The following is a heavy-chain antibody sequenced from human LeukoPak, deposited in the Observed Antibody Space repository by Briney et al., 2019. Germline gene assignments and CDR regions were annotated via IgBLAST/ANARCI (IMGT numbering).Heavy chain of an antibody. CDR1: GFPFSSYW. D-gene: IGHD2-2*01. CDR3: ARALVPAAIGNWFDP. V-gene: IGHV3-7*01. CDR2: IKQDGSEK. J-gene: IGHJ5*02. Sequence: GGSLRLSCAASGFPFSSYWMSWVRQAPGKGLEWVANIKQDGSEKYYVDSVKGRFTISRDNAKNSLYLQMNSLRAEDTAVYYCARALVPAAIGNWFDPWGQGTLVTVSS.